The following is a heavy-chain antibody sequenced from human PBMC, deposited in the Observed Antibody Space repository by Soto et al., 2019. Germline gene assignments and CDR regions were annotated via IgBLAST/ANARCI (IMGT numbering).Heavy chain of an antibody. V-gene: IGHV3-30-3*01. CDR3: ARDNGYSSGWYSFSNPDGAFDI. Sequence: QVQLVESGGGVVQPGRSLRLSCAASGFTFSSYAMHWVRQAPGKGLEWVAVISYDGSNKYYADSVKGRFTISRDNSKNTLYLQMNSLRAEDTAVYYCARDNGYSSGWYSFSNPDGAFDIWGQGTMVTVSS. J-gene: IGHJ3*02. CDR2: ISYDGSNK. D-gene: IGHD6-19*01. CDR1: GFTFSSYA.